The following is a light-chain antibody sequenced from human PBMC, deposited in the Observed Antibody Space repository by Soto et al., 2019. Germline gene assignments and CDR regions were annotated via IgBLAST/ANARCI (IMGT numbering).Light chain of an antibody. J-gene: IGKJ1*01. V-gene: IGKV3-20*01. CDR1: QSVSSNF. CDR3: QQYGTSPET. Sequence: EIVWTQSPGTLSLSPGERATLSCRASQSVSSNFLAWYQQRPGQAPRLLIYGASSRATGIPDRFSGSGSGTDFTLTISRLEPGDFAVYYCQQYGTSPETFGQGTKVEIK. CDR2: GAS.